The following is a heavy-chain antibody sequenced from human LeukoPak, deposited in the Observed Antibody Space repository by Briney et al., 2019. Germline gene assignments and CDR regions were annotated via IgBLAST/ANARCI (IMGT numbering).Heavy chain of an antibody. D-gene: IGHD5-12*01. Sequence: PGGSLRLSCAASGFTFSSYEMNWVRQAPGKGLEWVSYISSSGSTIYYADSVKGRFTISRDNAKNSLYLQMNSLRAEDTAVYYCARDLGLVATTYYYYYMDVWGKGTTVTVS. CDR1: GFTFSSYE. CDR2: ISSSGSTI. V-gene: IGHV3-48*03. CDR3: ARDLGLVATTYYYYYMDV. J-gene: IGHJ6*03.